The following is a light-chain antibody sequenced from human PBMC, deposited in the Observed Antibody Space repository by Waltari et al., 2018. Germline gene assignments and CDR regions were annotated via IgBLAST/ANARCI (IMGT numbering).Light chain of an antibody. CDR3: QSADSSGTSLL. CDR2: KDT. CDR1: ALSIQL. Sequence: SYELTQPPSVSVSPGQTAGIPCSGGALSIQLGSWYHQKPGQAPVLVIYKDTERASGIPERFSGSSSGTTVTLTINGVQAEDEADYYCQSADSSGTSLLFGGGTTLTVL. J-gene: IGLJ3*02. V-gene: IGLV3-25*03.